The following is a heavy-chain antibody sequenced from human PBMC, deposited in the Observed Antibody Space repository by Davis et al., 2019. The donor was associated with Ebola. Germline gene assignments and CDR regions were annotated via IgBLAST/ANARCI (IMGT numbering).Heavy chain of an antibody. Sequence: GESLKISCAASGFTFSSYGMHWVRQAPGQGLEWMGWINPNSGGTNYAQKFQGWVTMTRDTSISTAYMELSRLRSDDTAVYYCARGRRFYYDSSGFNDAFDIWGQGTMVTVSS. CDR1: GFTFSSYG. J-gene: IGHJ3*02. V-gene: IGHV1-2*04. CDR3: ARGRRFYYDSSGFNDAFDI. D-gene: IGHD3-22*01. CDR2: INPNSGGT.